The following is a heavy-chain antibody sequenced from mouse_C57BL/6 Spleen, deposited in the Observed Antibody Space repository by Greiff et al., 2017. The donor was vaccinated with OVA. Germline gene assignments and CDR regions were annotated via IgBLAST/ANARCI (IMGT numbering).Heavy chain of an antibody. V-gene: IGHV1-18*01. J-gene: IGHJ3*01. D-gene: IGHD4-1*01. CDR1: GYTFTDYN. CDR3: ARLRDWDEAY. CDR2: INPNNGGT. Sequence: EVKLMESGPELVKPGASVKIPCKASGYTFTDYNMDWVKQSHGKSLEWIGDINPNNGGTIYNQKFKGKATLTVDKSSSTAYMELRSLTSEDTAVYYCARLRDWDEAYWGQGTLVTVSA.